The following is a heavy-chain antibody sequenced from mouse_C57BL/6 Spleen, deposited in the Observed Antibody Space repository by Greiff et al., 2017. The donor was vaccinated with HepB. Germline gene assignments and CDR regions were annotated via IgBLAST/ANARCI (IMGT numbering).Heavy chain of an antibody. CDR1: GYSITSGYY. CDR2: ISYDGSN. CDR3: ARVLLRPFYFDY. D-gene: IGHD1-2*01. V-gene: IGHV3-6*01. Sequence: EVKLVESGPGLVKPSQSLSLTCSVTGYSITSGYYWNWIRQFPGNKLEWMGYISYDGSNNYNPSLKNRISITRDTSKNQFFLKLNSVTTEDTATYYCARVLLRPFYFDYWGQGTTLTVSS. J-gene: IGHJ2*01.